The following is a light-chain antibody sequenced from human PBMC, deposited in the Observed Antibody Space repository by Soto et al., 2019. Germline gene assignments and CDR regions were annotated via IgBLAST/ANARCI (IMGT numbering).Light chain of an antibody. CDR1: NIAIKN. J-gene: IGLJ3*02. V-gene: IGLV3-9*01. CDR2: REN. Sequence: SSELTQPLSVSVALGQTARITCGGNNIAIKNVQWYQQKPGQAPVLVMYRENNRPSEIPERFSGSKSGNTATLTISRAEAGDEADYYCQVWASSAAVFGGGTKVTVL. CDR3: QVWASSAAV.